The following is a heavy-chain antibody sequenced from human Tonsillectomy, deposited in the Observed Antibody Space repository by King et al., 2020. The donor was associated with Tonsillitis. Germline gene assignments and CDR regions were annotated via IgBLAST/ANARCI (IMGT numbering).Heavy chain of an antibody. V-gene: IGHV3-15*01. CDR3: THNPYYYGPRCPPPYFGY. Sequence: VQLVESGGGLVKPGGSLRLSCAASGFTFSNAWMNWVRQAPGKGLEWVGRIKSKTDGGTTDYVAPVKGRFTISRDDSKNTLYLQMNSLKTEDTAVYYLTHNPYYYGPRCPPPYFGYWGQGTLVTVSS. D-gene: IGHD3-10*01. CDR1: GFTFSNAW. J-gene: IGHJ4*02. CDR2: IKSKTDGGTT.